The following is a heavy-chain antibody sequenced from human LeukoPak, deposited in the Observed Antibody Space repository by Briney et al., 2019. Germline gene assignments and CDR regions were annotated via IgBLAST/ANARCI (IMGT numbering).Heavy chain of an antibody. CDR2: IYTSGST. D-gene: IGHD4-11*01. J-gene: IGHJ5*02. Sequence: SETLSLTCTVSGGSISSYCWSWIRQPAGKGLEWIGRIYTSGSTNYNPSLKSRVTMSVDTSKNQFSLKLSSVTAADTAVYYCARDESPGGHDYSNTGGSYNNWFDPWGQGTLVTVSS. CDR1: GGSISSYC. CDR3: ARDESPGGHDYSNTGGSYNNWFDP. V-gene: IGHV4-4*07.